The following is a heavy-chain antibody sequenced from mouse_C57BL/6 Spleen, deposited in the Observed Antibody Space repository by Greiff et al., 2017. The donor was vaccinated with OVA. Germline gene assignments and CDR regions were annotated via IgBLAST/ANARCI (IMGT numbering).Heavy chain of an antibody. CDR2: IYPGDGDT. Sequence: QVQLQQSGPELVKPGASVKISCKASGYAFSSSWMNWVKQRPGKGLEWIGRIYPGDGDTNYNGKFKGKATLTADKSSSTAYMQLSSLTSEDSAVYFCAREGDGYPYYYAMDYWGQGTSVTVSS. V-gene: IGHV1-82*01. CDR1: GYAFSSSW. CDR3: AREGDGYPYYYAMDY. J-gene: IGHJ4*01. D-gene: IGHD2-3*01.